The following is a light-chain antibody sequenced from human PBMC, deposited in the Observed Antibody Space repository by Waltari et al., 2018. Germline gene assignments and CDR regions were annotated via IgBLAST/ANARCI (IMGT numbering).Light chain of an antibody. J-gene: IGLJ2*01. CDR3: AAWDDSLNVL. Sequence: QSVLTQPPSASGTPGQRVTISCSGSSTNIGSNSVSWYQQLPGTAPKVLIYSDNERPPGVPARFSGSKSGTSASLAISGLQSEDEADYYCAAWDDSLNVLFGGGTKLTVL. CDR1: STNIGSNS. V-gene: IGLV1-44*01. CDR2: SDN.